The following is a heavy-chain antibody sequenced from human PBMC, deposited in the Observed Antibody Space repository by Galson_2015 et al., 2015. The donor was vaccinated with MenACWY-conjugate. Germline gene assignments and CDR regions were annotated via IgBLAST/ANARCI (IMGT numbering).Heavy chain of an antibody. D-gene: IGHD3-9*01. V-gene: IGHV1-18*01. J-gene: IGHJ4*02. Sequence: SVKVSCKASGYTFTTYAMHWVRQAPGQGLEWMGWISAYNGNTNYAQKFQGRVTMTTDTPTSTAYMELRSLRSDDTAVYYCARDLGEDITIFFDYWGQGTLVTVSS. CDR2: ISAYNGNT. CDR1: GYTFTTYA. CDR3: ARDLGEDITIFFDY.